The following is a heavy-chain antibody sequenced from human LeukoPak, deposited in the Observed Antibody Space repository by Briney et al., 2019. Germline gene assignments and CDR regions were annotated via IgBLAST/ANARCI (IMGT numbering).Heavy chain of an antibody. J-gene: IGHJ4*02. CDR1: GSSISSGYF. CDR3: ARPLSYSTSSLWGF. V-gene: IGHV4-38-2*01. D-gene: IGHD6-6*01. CDR2: IYHRGTT. Sequence: SETLSLTCAVSGSSISSGYFWGWIRQPPGKGLEWIGSIYHRGTTHYNPSLKSRVTISVDTSENQFSLRLSSVTAADTAVYYCARPLSYSTSSLWGFWGQGTVVAVSS.